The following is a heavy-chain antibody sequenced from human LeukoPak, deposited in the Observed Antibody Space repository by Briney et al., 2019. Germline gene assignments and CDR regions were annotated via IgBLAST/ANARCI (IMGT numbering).Heavy chain of an antibody. D-gene: IGHD3-10*01. CDR1: GFTFSSYR. Sequence: GGSLRLSCAASGFTFSSYRMNWVRQAPGKGLEWVSSISSSSSYIYYADSVKGRFTISRDNAKNSLYLQMNSLRAEDTAVYYCARRWVYGSGVLTNWFDPWGQGTLVTVSS. V-gene: IGHV3-21*01. CDR2: ISSSSSYI. J-gene: IGHJ5*02. CDR3: ARRWVYGSGVLTNWFDP.